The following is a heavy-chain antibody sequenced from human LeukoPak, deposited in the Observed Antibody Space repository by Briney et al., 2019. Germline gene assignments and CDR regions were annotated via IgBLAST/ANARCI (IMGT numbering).Heavy chain of an antibody. J-gene: IGHJ4*02. CDR2: ISDGGRIT. CDR3: VSRYYEYNVYDRHFDF. D-gene: IGHD5/OR15-5a*01. V-gene: IGHV3-74*03. CDR1: GITFSRDR. Sequence: PGGSLRLSCAAAGITFSRDRMHWVRQAPGKGLVVVSRISDGGRITTYADSGQGRFTTSRDNAKSPVFLQMNSLRVEDTAVYFCVSRYYEYNVYDRHFDFWGQGILVTVSS.